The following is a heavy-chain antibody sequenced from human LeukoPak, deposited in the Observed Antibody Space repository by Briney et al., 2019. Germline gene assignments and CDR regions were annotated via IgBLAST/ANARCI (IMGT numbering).Heavy chain of an antibody. D-gene: IGHD2-21*01. Sequence: SQTLTLTGTVSGGSSSSDNNYWGWIRQPPGGGLDWIVYIYYSGGTYYDPSLKSLLTITEDTSKSLFLQKQTSLTAADTEVYFCSRVPIAESAFDVWGQGTLVTVSS. CDR3: SRVPIAESAFDV. CDR1: GGSSSSDNNY. CDR2: IYYSGGT. V-gene: IGHV4-30-4*01. J-gene: IGHJ3*01.